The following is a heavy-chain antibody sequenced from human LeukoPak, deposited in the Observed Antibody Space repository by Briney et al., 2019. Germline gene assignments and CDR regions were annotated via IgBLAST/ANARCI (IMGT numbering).Heavy chain of an antibody. CDR1: GYTFTDFY. Sequence: ASVKVSCKASGYTFTDFYIHWVRQAPGQGLEWMGWISAYNGNTNYAQKLQGRVTMTTDTSTSTAYMELRSLRSDDTAVYYCARSRPIIVVVPAAMDYWGQGTLVTVSS. CDR3: ARSRPIIVVVPAAMDY. V-gene: IGHV1-18*04. CDR2: ISAYNGNT. J-gene: IGHJ4*02. D-gene: IGHD2-2*01.